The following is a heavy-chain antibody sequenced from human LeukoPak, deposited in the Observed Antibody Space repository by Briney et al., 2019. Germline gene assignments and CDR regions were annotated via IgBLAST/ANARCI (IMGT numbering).Heavy chain of an antibody. V-gene: IGHV4-31*03. J-gene: IGHJ4*02. CDR1: GGSISSGGYY. Sequence: PSETLSLTCTVSGGSISSGGYYWSWIRQHPGKGLGWIGYIYYSGSTYYNPSLKSRVTISVDTSKNQFSLKLSSVTAADTAVYYCARVLVAEGFYYFDYWGQGTLVTVSS. CDR3: ARVLVAEGFYYFDY. D-gene: IGHD6-19*01. CDR2: IYYSGST.